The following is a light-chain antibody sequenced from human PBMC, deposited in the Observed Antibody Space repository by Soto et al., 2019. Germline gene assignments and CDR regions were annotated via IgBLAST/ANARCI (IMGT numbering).Light chain of an antibody. CDR2: GAS. CDR1: QSVSSK. J-gene: IGKJ1*01. Sequence: EIVVTQSPATLSVSPGERATLSCRASQSVSSKLAWYQQKPGQAPRLLIYGASTRATGIPARLSGTESGTEFTLTISSLPSEDFPVYYCQQYNNRPPKWTSGNGTNVEIK. V-gene: IGKV3-15*01. CDR3: QQYNNRPPKWT.